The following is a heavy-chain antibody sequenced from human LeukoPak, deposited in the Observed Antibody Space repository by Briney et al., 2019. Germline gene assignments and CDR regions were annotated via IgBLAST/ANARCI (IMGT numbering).Heavy chain of an antibody. Sequence: GGSLRLSCAASGIIFRNYWMHWVRQAPGKGLVWVSRINSDGSSTVYADSVKGRFTISRDNAKNTLYLQMNSLRAEDTAVYYCASGYCSSTSCYLNAFDIWGQGTMVTVSS. D-gene: IGHD2-2*03. CDR1: GIIFRNYW. J-gene: IGHJ3*02. CDR2: INSDGSST. CDR3: ASGYCSSTSCYLNAFDI. V-gene: IGHV3-74*01.